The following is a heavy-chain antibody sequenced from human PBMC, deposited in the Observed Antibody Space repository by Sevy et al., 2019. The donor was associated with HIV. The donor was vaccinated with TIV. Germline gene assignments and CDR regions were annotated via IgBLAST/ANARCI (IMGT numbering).Heavy chain of an antibody. D-gene: IGHD1-20*01. V-gene: IGHV4-59*11. CDR1: GGSISGHY. CDR2: ISYSGST. J-gene: IGHJ4*02. Sequence: SETLSLTCTVSGGSISGHYWSWIRQPPGKGLEWIGYISYSGSTNYNPSLMSRVTISVDTSKNEFSLKLSSVTAADTAVYYCATSRVITGTFDYWGQGTLVTVSS. CDR3: ATSRVITGTFDY.